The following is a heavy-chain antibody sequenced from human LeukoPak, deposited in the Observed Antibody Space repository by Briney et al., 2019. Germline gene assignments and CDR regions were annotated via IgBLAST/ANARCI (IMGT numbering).Heavy chain of an antibody. CDR3: ARASYYDPPRAYYYYMDV. D-gene: IGHD3-3*01. CDR2: IYTSGST. J-gene: IGHJ6*03. Sequence: RSETLSLTCTVSGGSVSSYYWSWIRQPPGKGLEWIGYIYTSGSTNYNPSLTSRVTISVDTSKNQFSLKLSSVTAADTAVYYCARASYYDPPRAYYYYMDVWGEGTTVTVSS. CDR1: GGSVSSYY. V-gene: IGHV4-4*09.